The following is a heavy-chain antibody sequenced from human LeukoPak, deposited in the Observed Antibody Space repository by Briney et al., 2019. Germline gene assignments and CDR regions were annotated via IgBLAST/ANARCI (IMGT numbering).Heavy chain of an antibody. CDR2: ISSSGSTI. J-gene: IGHJ6*02. CDR3: ARAGSAMVRGVIGYYGMDV. Sequence: GSLRLSCAASGFTFSSYSMNWVRQAPGKGLEWVSYISSSGSTIYYADSVKGRFTISRDNAKNSLYLQMNSLRAEDTAVYYCARAGSAMVRGVIGYYGMDVWGQGTTVTVSS. D-gene: IGHD3-10*01. V-gene: IGHV3-48*04. CDR1: GFTFSSYS.